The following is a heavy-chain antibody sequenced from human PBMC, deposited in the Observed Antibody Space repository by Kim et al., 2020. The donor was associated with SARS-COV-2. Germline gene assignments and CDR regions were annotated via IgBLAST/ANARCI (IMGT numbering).Heavy chain of an antibody. D-gene: IGHD3-10*01. Sequence: GGSLRLSCTASGFTFSRSWMSWLRHAAGKGLEWVAHINEVGSEKKYVDSVKGRFTISRDNVRNSLYLQMNSLTVEDTGIYYCVQWFAETNSWGQGTPVTVSS. CDR3: VQWFAETNS. J-gene: IGHJ5*02. CDR1: GFTFSRSW. V-gene: IGHV3-7*01. CDR2: INEVGSEK.